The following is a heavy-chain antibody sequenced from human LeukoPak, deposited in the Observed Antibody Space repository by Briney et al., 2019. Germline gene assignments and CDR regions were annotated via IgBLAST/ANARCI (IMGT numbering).Heavy chain of an antibody. D-gene: IGHD3-3*01. Sequence: SETLSLTCTVSGGSISSYYWSWIRQPAGKGLEWIGRIYTSGSTNYNPSLKSRVTMSVDTSKNQFSLKLSSVTAADTAVYYCASGHLLEWLSPHYYYMDVWGKETTVTVS. V-gene: IGHV4-4*07. CDR3: ASGHLLEWLSPHYYYMDV. J-gene: IGHJ6*03. CDR1: GGSISSYY. CDR2: IYTSGST.